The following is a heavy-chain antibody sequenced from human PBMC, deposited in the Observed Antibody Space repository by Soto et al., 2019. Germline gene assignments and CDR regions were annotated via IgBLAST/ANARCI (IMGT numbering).Heavy chain of an antibody. V-gene: IGHV3-53*01. D-gene: IGHD6-6*01. CDR2: IYSDGTT. Sequence: XVSLRLSCAASGFTVSSNYMNWVRQAPGKGLEWVSIIYSDGTTSYADSVKGRFTISRDNFKNTLHLQMNSLRAEDTAVYYCAILSNWGQGTLVTVSS. CDR1: GFTVSSNY. J-gene: IGHJ4*02. CDR3: AILSN.